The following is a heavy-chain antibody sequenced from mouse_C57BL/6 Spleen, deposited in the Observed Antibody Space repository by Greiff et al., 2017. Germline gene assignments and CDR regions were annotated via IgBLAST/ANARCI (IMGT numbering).Heavy chain of an antibody. J-gene: IGHJ4*01. V-gene: IGHV1-19*01. D-gene: IGHD1-1*02. Sequence: VQLQQSGPVLVKPGASVKMSCKASGYTFTDYYMNWVKQSHGKSLEWIGVINPYNGGTSYNQKFKGKATLTVDKSSSTAYMELNSLTSEDSAVYYCAENYNGDYAMDYWGQGTSVTVSS. CDR2: INPYNGGT. CDR3: AENYNGDYAMDY. CDR1: GYTFTDYY.